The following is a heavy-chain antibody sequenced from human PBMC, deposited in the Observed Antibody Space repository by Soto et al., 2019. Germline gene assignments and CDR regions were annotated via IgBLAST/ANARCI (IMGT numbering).Heavy chain of an antibody. D-gene: IGHD2-15*01. CDR2: IKYSGTT. V-gene: IGHV4-39*01. CDR1: GGSISSSSCH. Sequence: SETLSLTCTVSGGSISSSSCHWGWIRQPPGKGLEWIASIKYSGTTFYNPSLKSRVTLSVDTSKNQFSVKLNSVTAADTAVYYCARHQSIVVVTAARAFDIWGQGTMVTVS. CDR3: ARHQSIVVVTAARAFDI. J-gene: IGHJ3*02.